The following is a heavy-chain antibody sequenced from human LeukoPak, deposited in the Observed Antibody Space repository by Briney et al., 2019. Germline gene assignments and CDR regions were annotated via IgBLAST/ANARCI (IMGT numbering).Heavy chain of an antibody. D-gene: IGHD3-10*01. CDR2: IYFTGST. V-gene: IGHV4-39*01. CDR3: ARHLVVGRFDH. J-gene: IGHJ5*02. CDR1: GGSIYSNSFY. Sequence: PSETLSLTCTVSGGSIYSNSFYWGWLRHPPGTELEWIGSIYFTGSTYYNPSLKSRVIISVDTSKNQFSLKLRSMTAADTAVYYCARHLVVGRFDHWGQGTLVTVSS.